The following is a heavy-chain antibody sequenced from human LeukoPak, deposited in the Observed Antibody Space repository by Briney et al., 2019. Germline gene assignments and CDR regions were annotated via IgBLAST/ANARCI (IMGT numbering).Heavy chain of an antibody. Sequence: SETLSLTCSVSGGSISSHYWSWIRQLPGKGLEWIGYIHYSGSTDYNPSLKNRVTISVDTSRKQFSLNLNSVTAADTAVYFCARHYYDSSGYPNYFHYWGQGTLVSVSS. CDR1: GGSISSHY. CDR2: IHYSGST. CDR3: ARHYYDSSGYPNYFHY. J-gene: IGHJ4*02. V-gene: IGHV4-59*08. D-gene: IGHD3-22*01.